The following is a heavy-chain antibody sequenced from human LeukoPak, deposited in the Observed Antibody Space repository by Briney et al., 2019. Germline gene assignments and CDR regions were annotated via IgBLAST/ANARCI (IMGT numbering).Heavy chain of an antibody. CDR1: GYTFTSYG. V-gene: IGHV1-18*01. J-gene: IGHJ6*03. CDR2: ISAYNGNT. D-gene: IGHD3-10*01. Sequence: ASVKVSCKASGYTFTSYGISWVRQAPGQGLEWMGWISAYNGNTNYAQKLQGRVTMTTDTSTSTAYMELRSLRSDDTAVYYCARGGVYGSGSWNYYYYYYYMDVWGKGTTVTVSS. CDR3: ARGGVYGSGSWNYYYYYYYMDV.